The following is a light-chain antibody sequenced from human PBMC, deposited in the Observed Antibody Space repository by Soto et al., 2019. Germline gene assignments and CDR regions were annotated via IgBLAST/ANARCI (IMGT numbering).Light chain of an antibody. CDR2: SNN. Sequence: QSVLTQPPSASGTPGQRVTISCSGSTSNIGGNTVNWYQQLPGTAPKLLIYSNNQRPSGVPDRFSGSKSGTSASLAISWLQSEDEAAYDCASWDESLNAVTFGGGTKLTVL. CDR1: TSNIGGNT. J-gene: IGLJ2*01. V-gene: IGLV1-44*01. CDR3: ASWDESLNAVT.